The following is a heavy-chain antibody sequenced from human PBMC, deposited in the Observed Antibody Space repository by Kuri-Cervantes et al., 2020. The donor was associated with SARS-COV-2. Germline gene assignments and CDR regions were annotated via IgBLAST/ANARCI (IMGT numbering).Heavy chain of an antibody. D-gene: IGHD3-10*01. J-gene: IGHJ4*02. CDR3: AREWITMVRGPFDY. CDR1: GDTFAGYY. Sequence: ASVKVSCKASGDTFAGYYMHWVRQAAGQGLEWMGWINPNSGGTNYAQKFQGRVTMTRDTSISTAYMELSRLRSDDTAVYYCAREWITMVRGPFDYWGQGTLVTVSS. V-gene: IGHV1-2*02. CDR2: INPNSGGT.